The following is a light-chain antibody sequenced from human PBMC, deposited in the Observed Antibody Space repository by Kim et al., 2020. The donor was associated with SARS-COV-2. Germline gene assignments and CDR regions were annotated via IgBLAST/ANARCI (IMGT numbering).Light chain of an antibody. CDR3: QSFDTTDWI. CDR1: SGSIASNY. CDR2: EDN. V-gene: IGLV6-57*03. J-gene: IGLJ2*01. Sequence: GKTITISCPRSSGSIASNYVQWYQQRPGSVPTTVIYEDNQRPSGFPDRFSGSIDSSSNSASLTISGLRTEDETDYYCQSFDTTDWIFGGGTQLTVL.